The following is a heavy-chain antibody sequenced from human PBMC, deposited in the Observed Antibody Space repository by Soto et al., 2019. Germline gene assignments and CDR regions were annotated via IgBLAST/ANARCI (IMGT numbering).Heavy chain of an antibody. CDR1: GLTFSSYG. Sequence: QVQLVESGGGVVQPGRSLRLSCAASGLTFSSYGMHWVRQAPGKGLEWVAVISHDGSTKYYADSVRGRFTISRDNSNKTLYLQMDSLRPEDTALYYCANPFQRSGYYYDFWYFDVWGRGTLVTVSS. V-gene: IGHV3-30*18. J-gene: IGHJ2*01. D-gene: IGHD3-22*01. CDR2: ISHDGSTK. CDR3: ANPFQRSGYYYDFWYFDV.